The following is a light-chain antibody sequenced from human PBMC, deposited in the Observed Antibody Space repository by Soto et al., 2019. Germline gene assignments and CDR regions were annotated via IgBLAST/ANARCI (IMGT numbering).Light chain of an antibody. CDR3: SSYTSISSLGV. V-gene: IGLV2-14*01. J-gene: IGLJ1*01. CDR1: GSDVGSYKY. Sequence: QSVLTQPASVSGSPGQSITICCTGTGSDVGSYKYVSWYQQHPGKAPNLIIFEVSNRPSGVSDRFSGSKSGNTASLTISGLQAEDEADYYCSSYTSISSLGVFGTGTKLTVL. CDR2: EVS.